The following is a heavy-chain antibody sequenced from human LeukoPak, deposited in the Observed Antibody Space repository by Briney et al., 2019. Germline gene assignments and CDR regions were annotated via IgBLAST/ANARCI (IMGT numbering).Heavy chain of an antibody. CDR3: ARWTSCGGDCHILDY. V-gene: IGHV3-7*01. J-gene: IGHJ4*02. CDR2: IKQDGSEK. CDR1: GFTFSSYW. Sequence: GGSLRLSCAASGFTFSSYWMSWVRQAPGKGLEWVANIKQDGSEKYYVDSVKGRFTISRDNAKNSLYLEMNSLRDEDTAVYYCARWTSCGGDCHILDYWGQGILVTVSS. D-gene: IGHD2-21*02.